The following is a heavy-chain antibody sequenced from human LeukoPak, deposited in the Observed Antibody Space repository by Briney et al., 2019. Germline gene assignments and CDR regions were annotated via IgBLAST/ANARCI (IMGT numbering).Heavy chain of an antibody. J-gene: IGHJ4*02. CDR2: IYYSGST. Sequence: SETLSLTCTVSGGSTSSYYWSWIRQPPGKGLEWIGYIYYSGSTNYNPSLKSRVTISVDTSKNQFSLKLSSVTAADTAVYYCARSSVGYDFWSGSFDYWGQGTLVTVSS. V-gene: IGHV4-59*01. CDR1: GGSTSSYY. D-gene: IGHD3-3*01. CDR3: ARSSVGYDFWSGSFDY.